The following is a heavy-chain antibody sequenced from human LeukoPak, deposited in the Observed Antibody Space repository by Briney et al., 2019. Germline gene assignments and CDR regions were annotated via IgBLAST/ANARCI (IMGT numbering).Heavy chain of an antibody. CDR2: INHSGST. Sequence: PSETLSLTCAVYGGSFSGYYWSWIRQPPGKGLEWIGEINHSGSTNYNPSLKSRVTISVDTSKNQFSLKLSSVTAADTAVYYCARVMVSPGTTWYYGMDVWGQGTTVTVSS. V-gene: IGHV4-34*01. J-gene: IGHJ6*02. CDR3: ARVMVSPGTTWYYGMDV. D-gene: IGHD1-1*01. CDR1: GGSFSGYY.